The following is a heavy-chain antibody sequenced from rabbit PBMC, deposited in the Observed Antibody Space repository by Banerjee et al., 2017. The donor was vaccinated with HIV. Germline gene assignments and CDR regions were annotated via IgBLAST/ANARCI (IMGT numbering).Heavy chain of an antibody. D-gene: IGHD8-1*01. Sequence: LEESGGGLVQPEGSLALTCKASGFTISNSYWICWVRQAPGKGLELIACIWSGSSGGTWYASWAEGRFTISKTSSTTVTLQMTSLTAADTATYFCAKDYAGSSYYIPGYFDLWGPGTLVTVS. V-gene: IGHV1S45*01. CDR1: GFTISNSYW. CDR3: AKDYAGSSYYIPGYFDL. J-gene: IGHJ4*01. CDR2: IWSGSSGGT.